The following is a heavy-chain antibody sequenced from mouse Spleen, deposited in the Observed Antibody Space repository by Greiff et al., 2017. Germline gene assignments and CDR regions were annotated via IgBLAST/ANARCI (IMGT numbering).Heavy chain of an antibody. V-gene: IGHV3-6*01. Sequence: EVQLQQSGPGLVKPSQSLSLTCSVTGYSITSGYYWNWIRQFPGNKLEWMGYISYDGSNNYNPSLKNRISITRDTSKNQFFLKLNSVTTEDTATYYCEANWDDFDYWGQGTTLTVSS. CDR1: GYSITSGYY. D-gene: IGHD4-1*01. J-gene: IGHJ2*01. CDR3: EANWDDFDY. CDR2: ISYDGSN.